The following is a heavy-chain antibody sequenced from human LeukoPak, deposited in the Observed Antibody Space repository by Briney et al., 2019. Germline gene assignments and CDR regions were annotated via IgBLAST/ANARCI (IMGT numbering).Heavy chain of an antibody. CDR3: ARGFAGSYYYYYYMDV. CDR2: INPNSGDT. J-gene: IGHJ6*03. CDR1: GYSFTGYY. V-gene: IGHV1-2*02. Sequence: GASVKVSCKASGYSFTGYYMHWVRQAPGQGLEWMGWINPNSGDTKYAQKFQGRVTMTRDTSISTAYMELTRLRSEDTAVYYCARGFAGSYYYYYYMDVWGKGTTVTFSS.